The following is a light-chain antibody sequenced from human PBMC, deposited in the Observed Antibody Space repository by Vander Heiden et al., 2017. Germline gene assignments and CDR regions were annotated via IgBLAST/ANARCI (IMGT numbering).Light chain of an antibody. CDR2: STS. V-gene: IGKV3-20*01. Sequence: EIVLTPSPDTLSLSPGERATLSCRASESVSGIYFAWYQQKPGQAPRLLISSTSSRATGIPDRFSGSGSGTDFTLTIRRLEPDDFAIYYCQQYSKSPITFGGGTKVEIK. CDR1: ESVSGIY. CDR3: QQYSKSPIT. J-gene: IGKJ4*01.